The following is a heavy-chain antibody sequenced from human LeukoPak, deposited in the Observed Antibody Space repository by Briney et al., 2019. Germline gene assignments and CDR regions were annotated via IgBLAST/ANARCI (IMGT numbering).Heavy chain of an antibody. CDR2: IYYSGST. J-gene: IGHJ4*02. CDR3: AREDQLVAARGLDY. Sequence: PSETLSLTCTVSGGSISSYYWSWIRQPPGKGLEWIGYIYYSGSTNYNPSLKSRVTISVDTSKNQFSLKLSSVTAADTAVYYCAREDQLVAARGLDYWGQGTLVTVSS. D-gene: IGHD2-15*01. CDR1: GGSISSYY. V-gene: IGHV4-59*01.